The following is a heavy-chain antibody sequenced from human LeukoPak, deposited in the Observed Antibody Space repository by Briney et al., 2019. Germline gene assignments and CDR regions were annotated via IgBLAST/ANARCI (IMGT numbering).Heavy chain of an antibody. V-gene: IGHV4-39*01. J-gene: IGHJ4*02. CDR3: ARHLYDSSGYSWYFDY. Sequence: SETLSLTRTVSGGSISSSSYYWGWIRQPPGKGLEWIGSIYYSGSTYYNPSLKSRVTISVDTSKNQFSLKLSSVTAADTAVYYGARHLYDSSGYSWYFDYWGQGTLVTVSS. D-gene: IGHD3-22*01. CDR2: IYYSGST. CDR1: GGSISSSSYY.